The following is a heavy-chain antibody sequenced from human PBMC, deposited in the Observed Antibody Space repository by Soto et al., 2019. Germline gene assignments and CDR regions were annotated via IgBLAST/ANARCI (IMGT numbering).Heavy chain of an antibody. V-gene: IGHV4-61*01. CDR1: GGSFKSGSYS. Sequence: SETLSLTCTVSGGSFKSGSYSWSWIRQPPGKGLEWIGYVYHTGRTSYDPSLKSRVSISMDTSKNQFSLKLSSVTAADTAVYYCARDSGSYYPYYFDYWGQGTLVTVSS. CDR3: ARDSGSYYPYYFDY. J-gene: IGHJ4*02. D-gene: IGHD1-26*01. CDR2: VYHTGRT.